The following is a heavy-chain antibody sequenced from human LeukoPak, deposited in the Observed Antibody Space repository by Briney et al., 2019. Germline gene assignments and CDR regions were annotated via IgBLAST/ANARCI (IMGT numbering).Heavy chain of an antibody. J-gene: IGHJ4*02. Sequence: PETLSLTCTVSGGSISSNNYYWGWIRQPPGKGLEWIGSIYYSGSTYYNPSLKSRVTISVDTSKNQFSLKLSSVTAADTAVYYCARGGLGGITAYSNYLFDYWGQGTLVTVSS. V-gene: IGHV4-39*01. CDR1: GGSISSNNYY. CDR3: ARGGLGGITAYSNYLFDY. CDR2: IYYSGST. D-gene: IGHD4-11*01.